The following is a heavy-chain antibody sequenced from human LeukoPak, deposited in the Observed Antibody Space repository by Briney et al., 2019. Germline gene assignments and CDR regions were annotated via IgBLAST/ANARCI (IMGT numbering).Heavy chain of an antibody. CDR2: ISSSSSTI. CDR3: ARGSAYYDYVWGSYRPWDY. Sequence: SGGSLRLSCAASGFTFSSYSMNWVRQAPGKGLEWVSYISSSSSTIYYADSVKGRFTISRDNAKNSLYLQMNSLRAEDTAVYYCARGSAYYDYVWGSYRPWDYWGQGTLVTVSS. D-gene: IGHD3-16*02. CDR1: GFTFSSYS. J-gene: IGHJ4*02. V-gene: IGHV3-48*04.